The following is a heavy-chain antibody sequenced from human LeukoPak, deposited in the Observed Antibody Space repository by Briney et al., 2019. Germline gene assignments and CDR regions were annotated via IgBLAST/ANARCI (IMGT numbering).Heavy chain of an antibody. V-gene: IGHV1-18*01. Sequence: ASVKVSCKASGYAFINYGITWVRQAPGQGLEWMGWSSPYNGKTNYAQKLQGRVTMTTDTSTNTAYMELRSLRSNDTAVYYCARGGIDIVTVPVSNWFDPWGQGTLVTVSS. J-gene: IGHJ5*02. CDR1: GYAFINYG. CDR2: SSPYNGKT. CDR3: ARGGIDIVTVPVSNWFDP. D-gene: IGHD2/OR15-2a*01.